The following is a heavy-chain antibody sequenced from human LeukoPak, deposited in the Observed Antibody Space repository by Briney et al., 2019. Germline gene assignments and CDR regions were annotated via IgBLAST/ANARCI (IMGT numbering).Heavy chain of an antibody. J-gene: IGHJ4*02. CDR1: GFTFSSSS. V-gene: IGHV3-21*01. CDR2: ISSSSSYI. CDR3: ARALASGSSAFDY. D-gene: IGHD1-26*01. Sequence: GGSLRLSCAASGFTFSSSSMNWVRQAPGKGLEWVSSISSSSSYIYFADSVKGRFTISRDNAKSSVYLQMNSLRAEDTAVYYCARALASGSSAFDYWGQGTLVTVS.